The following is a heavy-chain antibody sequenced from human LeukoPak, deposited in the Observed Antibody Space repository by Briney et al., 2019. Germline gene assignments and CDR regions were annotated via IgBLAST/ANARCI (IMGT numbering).Heavy chain of an antibody. J-gene: IGHJ5*02. D-gene: IGHD3-10*01. CDR1: GYTFTGYY. CDR2: INPNSGGT. V-gene: IGHV1-2*06. Sequence: ASVKVSCKATGYTFTGYYMHWVRQAPGQGLEWMGRINPNSGGTNYAQKFQGRVTMTRDTSISTAYMELSRLRSDDTAVYYCARSAITMVRGVINWFDPWGQGTLVTVSS. CDR3: ARSAITMVRGVINWFDP.